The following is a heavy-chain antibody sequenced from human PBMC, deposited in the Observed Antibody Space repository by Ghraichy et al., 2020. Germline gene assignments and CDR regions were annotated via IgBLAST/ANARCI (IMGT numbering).Heavy chain of an antibody. CDR2: IYYSGST. D-gene: IGHD1-26*01. V-gene: IGHV4-59*01. CDR1: GGSISSYY. J-gene: IGHJ4*02. CDR3: ARHVGRRAGVDY. Sequence: SQTLSLTCTVSGGSISSYYWSWIRQPPGKGLEWIGYIYYSGSTNYNPSLKSRVTISVDTSKNQFSLKLSSVTAADTAVYYCARHVGRRAGVDYWGQGTLVTVSS.